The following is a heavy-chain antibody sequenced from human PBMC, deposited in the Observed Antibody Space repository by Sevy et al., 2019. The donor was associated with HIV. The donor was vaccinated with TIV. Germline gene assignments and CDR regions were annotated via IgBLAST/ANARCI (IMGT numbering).Heavy chain of an antibody. CDR1: GFSFDSYG. CDR2: ISGSGGST. V-gene: IGHV3-23*01. CDR3: AKPTYYYGSGSTIFDY. D-gene: IGHD3-10*01. J-gene: IGHJ4*02. Sequence: GGSLRLSCAVSGFSFDSYGMTWVRQAPGKGLEWVSGISGSGGSTYYADSVKGRFTISRDNSKNTLYLQMNSLRAEDTAVYYCAKPTYYYGSGSTIFDYWGQGTLVTVSS.